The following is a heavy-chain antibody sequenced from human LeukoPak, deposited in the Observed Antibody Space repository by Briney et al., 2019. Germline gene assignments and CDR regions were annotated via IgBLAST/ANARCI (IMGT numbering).Heavy chain of an antibody. V-gene: IGHV1-24*01. D-gene: IGHD4-23*01. J-gene: IGHJ4*02. Sequence: ASVKVSCKVSGYTLTELSMHWVRQAPGKGLEWMGGFDPEDGETIYARKFQGRVTMTEDTSTDTAYMELSSLRSEDTAVYYCATADYGGNPGHFDYWGQGTLVAVSS. CDR1: GYTLTELS. CDR3: ATADYGGNPGHFDY. CDR2: FDPEDGET.